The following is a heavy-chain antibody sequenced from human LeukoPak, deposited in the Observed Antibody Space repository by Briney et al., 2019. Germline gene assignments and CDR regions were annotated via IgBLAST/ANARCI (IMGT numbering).Heavy chain of an antibody. V-gene: IGHV5-51*01. Sequence: AGESLKISCKGSGYSFTSYRIGWVRQMPGKGLEWMGIIYPGDSDTRYSPSFQGQVTISADKSISTAYLQWSSLKASDTAMYYCARQAVAGIYYFDYWGQGTLVTVSS. D-gene: IGHD6-19*01. CDR2: IYPGDSDT. CDR3: ARQAVAGIYYFDY. CDR1: GYSFTSYR. J-gene: IGHJ4*02.